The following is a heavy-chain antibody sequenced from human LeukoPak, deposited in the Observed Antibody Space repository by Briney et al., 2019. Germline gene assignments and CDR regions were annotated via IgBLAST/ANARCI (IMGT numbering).Heavy chain of an antibody. D-gene: IGHD2-15*01. Sequence: PGGSMRLSCASSGFTFSSYSMNWVRQAPGKGLEWVSSISTGSSYIFYADSVKGRFTISRDNAKNSLYLQMNSLRAEDTAVYYCARGYCSGGSCYLNAFDIWGQGTMVTVFS. V-gene: IGHV3-21*01. J-gene: IGHJ3*02. CDR1: GFTFSSYS. CDR2: ISTGSSYI. CDR3: ARGYCSGGSCYLNAFDI.